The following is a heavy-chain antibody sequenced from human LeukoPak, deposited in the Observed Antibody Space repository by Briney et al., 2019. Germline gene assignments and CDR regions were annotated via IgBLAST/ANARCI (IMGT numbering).Heavy chain of an antibody. CDR2: IYYSGST. J-gene: IGHJ4*02. CDR1: GGSIRSSNYY. D-gene: IGHD6-19*01. CDR3: ARRIAVAALDC. Sequence: SETLSLTCTVSGGSIRSSNYYWGWIRQPPGKGLEWIGSIYYSGSTHYNPSLKSRVTISVDTSKNQFSLKLTSVTAADTAVYYCARRIAVAALDCWGQGTLVIVSS. V-gene: IGHV4-39*01.